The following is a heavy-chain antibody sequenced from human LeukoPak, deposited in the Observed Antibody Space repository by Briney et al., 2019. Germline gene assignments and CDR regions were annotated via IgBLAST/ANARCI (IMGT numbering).Heavy chain of an antibody. CDR2: INPNSGGT. D-gene: IGHD3-3*01. V-gene: IGHV1-2*02. CDR1: GYTFTGYH. CDR3: ARDILNYDLRGLTLDY. J-gene: IGHJ4*02. Sequence: ASVKVSCKASGYTFTGYHMHWVRQAPGQGLEWMGWINPNSGGTNYAQKFQGRVTMTRDTYISTAYMELSRLRSDDTAVYYCARDILNYDLRGLTLDYWGQGTLVTVSS.